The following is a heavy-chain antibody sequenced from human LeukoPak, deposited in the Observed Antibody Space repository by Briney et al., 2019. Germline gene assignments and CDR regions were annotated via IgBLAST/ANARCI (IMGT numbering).Heavy chain of an antibody. CDR3: ARDAAPRGGDY. CDR1: GFTFSSYS. CDR2: ISGSSSYI. D-gene: IGHD6-13*01. V-gene: IGHV3-21*01. J-gene: IGHJ4*02. Sequence: KPGGSLRLSCAAFGFTFSSYSMNWVRQAPGKGLEWVSSISGSSSYIYYADSVKGRFTISRDNAKNSLYLRMNSLRAEDTAVYYCARDAAPRGGDYWGQGTLVTVSS.